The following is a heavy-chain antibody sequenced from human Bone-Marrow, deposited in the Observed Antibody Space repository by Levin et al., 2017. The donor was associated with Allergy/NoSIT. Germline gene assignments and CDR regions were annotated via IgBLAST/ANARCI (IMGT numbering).Heavy chain of an antibody. CDR1: GYTFTGYY. CDR2: INPNSGGT. Sequence: GESLKISCKASGYTFTGYYMHWVRQAPGQGLEWMGWINPNSGGTNYAQKFQGRVTMTRDTSISTAYMELSRLRSDDTAVYYCARGKRWNWNDDGGTELDYWGQGTLVTVSS. J-gene: IGHJ4*02. D-gene: IGHD1-1*01. CDR3: ARGKRWNWNDDGGTELDY. V-gene: IGHV1-2*02.